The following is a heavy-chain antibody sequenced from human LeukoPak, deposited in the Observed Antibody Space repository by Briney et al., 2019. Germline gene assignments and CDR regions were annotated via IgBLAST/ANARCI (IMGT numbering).Heavy chain of an antibody. Sequence: GGSLRLSCAASGFTFDDYAMHWVRQAPGKGLEWVSGISWNSGSIGYADSVKGRFTISRDNAKNSLYLQMNSLRAEDMALYYCAKVAFGGIAVAGPFDYWGREPWSPSPQ. CDR1: GFTFDDYA. D-gene: IGHD6-19*01. CDR2: ISWNSGSI. CDR3: AKVAFGGIAVAGPFDY. J-gene: IGHJ4*02. V-gene: IGHV3-9*03.